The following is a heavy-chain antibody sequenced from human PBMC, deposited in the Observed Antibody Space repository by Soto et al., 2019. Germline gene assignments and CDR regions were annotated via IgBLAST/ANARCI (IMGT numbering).Heavy chain of an antibody. Sequence: GGSLRLSCAASGFTFSDYAMHWVRQAPGKGLEWVAVISFDGSNEHYADSVQGRFTISRDNSENTLYLQMNSLRADDTAVYYCARPAATVIFYSGMDVWGQGTTVTVSS. D-gene: IGHD3-16*02. CDR1: GFTFSDYA. CDR3: ARPAATVIFYSGMDV. V-gene: IGHV3-30-3*01. J-gene: IGHJ6*02. CDR2: ISFDGSNE.